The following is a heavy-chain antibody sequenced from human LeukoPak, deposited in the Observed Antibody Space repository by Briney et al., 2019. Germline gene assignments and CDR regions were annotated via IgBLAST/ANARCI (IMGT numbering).Heavy chain of an antibody. D-gene: IGHD3-3*01. V-gene: IGHV4-31*03. CDR2: IYYSGST. CDR1: SGSISSGGYY. J-gene: IGHJ4*02. CDR3: AREVSGYPTAVRPYYFDY. Sequence: NPSGTLSLTCTVSSGSISSGGYYWSWIRQHPGKGLEWIGYIYYSGSTYYNPSLKSRVTISVDTSKNQFSLKLSSVTAADTAVYYCAREVSGYPTAVRPYYFDYWGQGTLVTVSS.